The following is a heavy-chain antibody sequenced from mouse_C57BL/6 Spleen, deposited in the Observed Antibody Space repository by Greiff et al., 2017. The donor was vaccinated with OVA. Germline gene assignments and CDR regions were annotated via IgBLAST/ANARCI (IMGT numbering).Heavy chain of an antibody. D-gene: IGHD1-1*01. Sequence: VQLQQSGPGLVQPSQRLSITCTVSGFSLTSYGVHWVRQSPGTGLEWLGVIWRGGSTDYNAALISRLSISKNNSKSQVFFKMNSLQADDTAIYYCASFTTVVGDYAMDYWGQGTSVTVSS. CDR3: ASFTTVVGDYAMDY. CDR1: GFSLTSYG. J-gene: IGHJ4*01. V-gene: IGHV2-2*01. CDR2: IWRGGST.